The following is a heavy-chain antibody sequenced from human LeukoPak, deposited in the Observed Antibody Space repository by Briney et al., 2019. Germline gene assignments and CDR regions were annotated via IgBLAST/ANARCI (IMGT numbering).Heavy chain of an antibody. D-gene: IGHD2-15*01. CDR1: GFTFSSYS. CDR3: ARYYCSGGSCYSWYFDY. V-gene: IGHV3-21*01. CDR2: ISSSSSYI. J-gene: IGHJ4*02. Sequence: AGGSLRLSCAASGFTFSSYSMNWVRQAPGKGLEWVSSISSSSSYIYYADSVKGRFTISRDNAKNSLYLQMNSLRAEDTAVYHCARYYCSGGSCYSWYFDYWGQGTLVTVSS.